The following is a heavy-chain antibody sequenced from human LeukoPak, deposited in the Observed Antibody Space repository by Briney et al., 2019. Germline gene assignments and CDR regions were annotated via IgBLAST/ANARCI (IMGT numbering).Heavy chain of an antibody. V-gene: IGHV4-59*08. CDR3: ARHRGVAFDI. J-gene: IGHJ3*02. Sequence: PSETLSLTCTVSGGSISSYYWSWVRQPPGKGLEWIGYIYYSGSTNYNPSLKSRVTISVDTSKNQFSLKLSSVTAADTAVYYCARHRGVAFDIWGQGTMVTVSS. CDR2: IYYSGST. D-gene: IGHD1-26*01. CDR1: GGSISSYY.